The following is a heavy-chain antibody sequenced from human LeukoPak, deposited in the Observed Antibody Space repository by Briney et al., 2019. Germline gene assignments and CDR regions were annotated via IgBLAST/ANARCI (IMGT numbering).Heavy chain of an antibody. V-gene: IGHV3-48*02. J-gene: IGHJ4*02. Sequence: GGSLRLSCAASGFTFSSYVMNWVREVPGKGLEWGSYICSSRRTIYYADSVKCRFTISRDNAKNSLCLQMNSLRDEDTAVYYCARGAWFESFDYWGQGTLVTVSS. CDR1: GFTFSSYV. D-gene: IGHD3-10*01. CDR2: ICSSRRTI. CDR3: ARGAWFESFDY.